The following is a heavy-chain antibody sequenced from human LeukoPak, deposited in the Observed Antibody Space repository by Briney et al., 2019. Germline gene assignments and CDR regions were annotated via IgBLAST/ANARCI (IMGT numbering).Heavy chain of an antibody. CDR1: GFTFSSYG. J-gene: IGHJ6*03. CDR3: AKGGDSSGWSYYYYYYMDV. Sequence: GGSLRLSCAASGFTFSSYGMHWVRQAPGKGLEWVAFIRYDGSNKYYADSVKGRFTISRDNSKNTLYLQMNSLRAEDTAVYYCAKGGDSSGWSYYYYYYMDVWGKGTTVTISS. V-gene: IGHV3-30*02. CDR2: IRYDGSNK. D-gene: IGHD6-19*01.